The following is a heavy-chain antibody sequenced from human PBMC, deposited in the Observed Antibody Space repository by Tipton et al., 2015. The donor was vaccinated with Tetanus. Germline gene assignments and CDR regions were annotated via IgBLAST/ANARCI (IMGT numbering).Heavy chain of an antibody. V-gene: IGHV3-13*01. D-gene: IGHD2-2*01. J-gene: IGHJ4*02. Sequence: SLRLSCTASGFTFRVHDMHWVRRVTGKDLEWVSSIGSAGDTYYSGSVKGRFTISREVGKNSLYLQMSDLRAGDTAVYYCARVRAGPDQGYYYGSWGQGTPVTVSS. CDR1: GFTFRVHD. CDR3: ARVRAGPDQGYYYGS. CDR2: IGSAGDT.